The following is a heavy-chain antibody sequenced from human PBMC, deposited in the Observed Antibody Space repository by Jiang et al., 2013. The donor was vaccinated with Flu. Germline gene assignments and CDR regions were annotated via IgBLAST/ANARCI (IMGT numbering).Heavy chain of an antibody. CDR2: ISRTSKYI. CDR1: GFTFSADT. Sequence: QLLESGGGLVKPGGSLRLSCAASGFTFSADTMNWVRQAPGKGLEWVSSISRTSKYIYYADSLKGRFTISRDNAKNSLYLQMNNLRAEDTAVYYCAREKPSKTYVHYYGMDAWGQGTTVTVSS. CDR3: AREKPSKTYVHYYGMDA. D-gene: IGHD4-11*01. V-gene: IGHV3-21*01. J-gene: IGHJ6*02.